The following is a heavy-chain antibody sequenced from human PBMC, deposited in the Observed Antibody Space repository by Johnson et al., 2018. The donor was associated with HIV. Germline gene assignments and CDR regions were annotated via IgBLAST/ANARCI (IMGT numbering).Heavy chain of an antibody. D-gene: IGHD2-15*01. V-gene: IGHV3-30*03. CDR3: ARSKDCSGGSRPDGFDI. CDR1: GFTFSSYG. CDR2: ISYDGSTK. J-gene: IGHJ3*02. Sequence: QVQLVESGGGVVQPGRSLRLSCAASGFTFSSYGMHWVRQAPGKGLEWVAVISYDGSTKDYADSVKGRFTISRDISKNLLYLQMNSLRTEDTAVYYCARSKDCSGGSRPDGFDIWGQGTMVIVSS.